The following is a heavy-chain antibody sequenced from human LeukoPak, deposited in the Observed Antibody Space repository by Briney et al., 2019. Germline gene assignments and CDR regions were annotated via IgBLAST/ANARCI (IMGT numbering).Heavy chain of an antibody. CDR3: ARRLFGDNSGIDY. V-gene: IGHV5-51*01. D-gene: IGHD4-23*01. J-gene: IGHJ4*02. CDR2: IYPGDSDT. CDR1: GYSFTSYW. Sequence: GESLKISCKGSGYSFTSYWIVWVRQMPGKGLEWMGIIYPGDSDTRYRPSFQGQLTISADKSISTAYLQWSSLKASDTAMYYCARRLFGDNSGIDYWGQGTLVTVSS.